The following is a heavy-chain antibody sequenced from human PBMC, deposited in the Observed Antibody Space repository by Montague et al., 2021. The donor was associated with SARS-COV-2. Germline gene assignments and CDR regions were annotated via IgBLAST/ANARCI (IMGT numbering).Heavy chain of an antibody. V-gene: IGHV4-4*07. D-gene: IGHD2/OR15-2a*01. CDR2: IYTTGST. J-gene: IGHJ4*02. CDR1: GASINGHH. CDR3: ARDDFRWDFDC. Sequence: SETLSLTCTVSGASINGHHWSWIRQPAGKGLEWIGRIYTTGSTNYNPSLKSRLTISLDMSKNQFSLKLSSVTAADTAVYYCARDDFRWDFDCWGQGTLVTVSS.